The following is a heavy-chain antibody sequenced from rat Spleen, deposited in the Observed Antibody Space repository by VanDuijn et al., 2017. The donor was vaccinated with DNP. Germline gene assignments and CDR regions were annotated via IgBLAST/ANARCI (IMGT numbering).Heavy chain of an antibody. CDR3: ARDGQWDYLDY. Sequence: QVQLEESGPGLMQPSETLSLTCSVSGFSLTSNGVGWVRQPLEKGLVWMGVIWNFGGTRYHSALKSRLTITRDTSKNQVFLKMNSLQTGDTATYYCARDGQWDYLDYWGQGVMVTVSS. CDR1: GFSLTSNG. V-gene: IGHV2-72*01. D-gene: IGHD1-1*01. J-gene: IGHJ2*01. CDR2: IWNFGGT.